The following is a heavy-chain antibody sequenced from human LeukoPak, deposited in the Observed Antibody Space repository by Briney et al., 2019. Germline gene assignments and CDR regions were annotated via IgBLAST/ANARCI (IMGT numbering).Heavy chain of an antibody. CDR2: IYTTGNT. CDR3: ARGGTLFTFFDS. J-gene: IGHJ4*02. V-gene: IGHV4-61*02. Sequence: KPSQTLSLTCTEPCGYISSDDYYWNWIRQPAGRGLEWIGRIYTTGNTMYNPSLESRVRMSIDTSKNQVSLTVKSVTAAVTAVYYCARGGTLFTFFDSWGQGTLVTVSS. CDR1: CGYISSDDYY.